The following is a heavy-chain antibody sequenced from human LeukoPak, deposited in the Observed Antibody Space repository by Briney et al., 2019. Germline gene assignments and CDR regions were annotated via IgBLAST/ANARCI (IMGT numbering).Heavy chain of an antibody. Sequence: PGGSLRLSCAASGFSVSDKYMTWVRQAPGKGLEWVSVLYAGGTTYYAESVKGRFTGSRDNSKNTVYLQMNGLRAEDTAVYFCARERTNSGYILAYWGRGTLVTVSS. D-gene: IGHD3-22*01. CDR2: LYAGGTT. J-gene: IGHJ4*02. CDR1: GFSVSDKY. CDR3: ARERTNSGYILAY. V-gene: IGHV3-53*01.